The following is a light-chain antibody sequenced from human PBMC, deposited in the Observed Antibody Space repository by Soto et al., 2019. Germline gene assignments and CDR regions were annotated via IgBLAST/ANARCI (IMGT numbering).Light chain of an antibody. CDR3: QFYYSSLSGRYV. CDR1: SSNIGAGYD. J-gene: IGLJ1*01. Sequence: QSVLTQPPSVSGAPGQRVTISCTGSSSNIGAGYDVHWYQQLPGTAPKLLIYGNSNRPSGVPDRFSGSKSGTSASLAITGLQAEDEADYYCQFYYSSLSGRYVFGTGTKVTVL. V-gene: IGLV1-40*01. CDR2: GNS.